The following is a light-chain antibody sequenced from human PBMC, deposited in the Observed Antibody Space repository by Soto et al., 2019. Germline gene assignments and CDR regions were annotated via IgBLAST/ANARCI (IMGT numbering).Light chain of an antibody. V-gene: IGKV3-15*01. CDR3: QQYNNWPPT. Sequence: EIVLTQSPGTLSLSPGERATLSCKASQSARSSLGWYQQKPGQPPRLLIHDVSIRATGIPARFNGSGSATEFTLTISSLQSEDFAVYYCQQYNNWPPTFGQGTRLEIK. J-gene: IGKJ5*01. CDR1: QSARSS. CDR2: DVS.